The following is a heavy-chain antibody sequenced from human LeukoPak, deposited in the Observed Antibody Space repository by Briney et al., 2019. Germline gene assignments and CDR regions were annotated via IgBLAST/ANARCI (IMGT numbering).Heavy chain of an antibody. Sequence: GGSLRLSCAASGFTFSSYGMHWVRQAPGKGLEWVAFIRYDGSNKYYADSVKGRFTISRDNSKNTLYLQMSSLRAEDTAVYYCAKQGGCSSTSCFYPLGYWGQGTLVTVSS. D-gene: IGHD2-2*01. CDR3: AKQGGCSSTSCFYPLGY. J-gene: IGHJ4*02. CDR1: GFTFSSYG. CDR2: IRYDGSNK. V-gene: IGHV3-30*02.